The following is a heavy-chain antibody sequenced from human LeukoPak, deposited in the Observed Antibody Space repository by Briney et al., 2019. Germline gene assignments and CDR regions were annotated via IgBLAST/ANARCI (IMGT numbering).Heavy chain of an antibody. J-gene: IGHJ4*02. Sequence: SVKVSCKASCGTFSSYAISWVRQAPGQGLEWMGGIIPIFGTANYAQKFQGRVTITTDESTSTAYMELSSLRSEDTAVYYCARNLIFDSAFDYWGQGTLVTVSS. D-gene: IGHD5/OR15-5a*01. CDR3: ARNLIFDSAFDY. CDR2: IIPIFGTA. CDR1: CGTFSSYA. V-gene: IGHV1-69*05.